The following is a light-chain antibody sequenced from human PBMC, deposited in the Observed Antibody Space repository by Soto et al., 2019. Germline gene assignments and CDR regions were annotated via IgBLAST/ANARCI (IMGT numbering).Light chain of an antibody. CDR3: QSYDSSNVV. V-gene: IGLV6-57*01. J-gene: IGLJ2*01. CDR2: EDN. Sequence: NFLLTQPHSVSESPGKTVTISCTRSSGSIASNYVPWDQQRPGSSPTTVIYEDNQRPSGVPDRFSGSIDSSSNSASLTISRLKTEDEADYFCQSYDSSNVVFGGGTKLTVL. CDR1: SGSIASNY.